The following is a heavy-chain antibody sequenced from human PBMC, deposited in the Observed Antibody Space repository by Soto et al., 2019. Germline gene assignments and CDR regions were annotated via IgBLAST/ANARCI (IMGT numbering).Heavy chain of an antibody. D-gene: IGHD2-15*01. V-gene: IGHV4-59*01. CDR3: ARVLRYCSGGSCYTVEP. CDR1: GGSISSYY. Sequence: SETLSLTCTVSGGSISSYYWSWIRQHPGKGLEWIGYIYYSASTNYNPSLKSQVTISVDTSKNQFSLKLSSVTAADTAVYYCARVLRYCSGGSCYTVEPWGQGTLVTVSS. J-gene: IGHJ5*02. CDR2: IYYSAST.